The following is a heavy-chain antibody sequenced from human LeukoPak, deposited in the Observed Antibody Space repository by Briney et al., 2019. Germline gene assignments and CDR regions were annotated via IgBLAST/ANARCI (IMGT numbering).Heavy chain of an antibody. J-gene: IGHJ5*02. CDR1: GFTFSSYE. CDR3: ARAYCSGGSCYFRWSDP. D-gene: IGHD2-15*01. Sequence: GGSLRLSCAASGFTFSSYEMNWVRQAPGKGLEWVSYISSSGSTIYYADSVKGRFTISRDNAKNSLYLQMNCLRAEDTAVYYCARAYCSGGSCYFRWSDPWGQGTLVTVSS. V-gene: IGHV3-48*03. CDR2: ISSSGSTI.